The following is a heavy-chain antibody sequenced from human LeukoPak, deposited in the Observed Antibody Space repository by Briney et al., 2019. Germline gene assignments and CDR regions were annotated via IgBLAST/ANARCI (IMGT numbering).Heavy chain of an antibody. J-gene: IGHJ5*02. Sequence: GRSLRLSCAASGFTFSSYGMHWVRQAPGKGLEWVAVISYDGSNKYYADSVKGRFTISRDNSKNTLYLQMNSPRAEDTAVYYCAKAYQGNSNWFDPWGQGTLVTVSS. CDR3: AKAYQGNSNWFDP. V-gene: IGHV3-30*18. CDR2: ISYDGSNK. D-gene: IGHD2-2*01. CDR1: GFTFSSYG.